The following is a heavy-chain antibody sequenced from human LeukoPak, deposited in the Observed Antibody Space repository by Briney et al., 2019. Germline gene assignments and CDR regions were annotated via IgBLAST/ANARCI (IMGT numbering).Heavy chain of an antibody. CDR1: GGSFSGNF. Sequence: SETLSLTCAVYGGSFSGNFWTYIRQPPGKGLEWIGEINHRGSTNYNPSLKSRVTISVDTSKNQFSLKLTSVTAADTAVYFCARGSLLYGDSSAYFDYWGQGTLVTVSS. CDR3: ARGSLLYGDSSAYFDY. CDR2: INHRGST. V-gene: IGHV4-34*01. D-gene: IGHD4-17*01. J-gene: IGHJ4*02.